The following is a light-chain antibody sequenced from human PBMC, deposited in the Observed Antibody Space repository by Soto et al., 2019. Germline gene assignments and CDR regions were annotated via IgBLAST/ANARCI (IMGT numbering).Light chain of an antibody. CDR1: QSISSW. CDR2: DAS. J-gene: IGKJ1*01. Sequence: DIQMTQSPSTLPASVGDGVTITCRASQSISSWLAWYQQKPGKAPKLLIYDASNLEGGVPSRFSGSGSGTEFTLTINSLQPDDFATYYCQQYNSYSPQTFGQGTKVDI. V-gene: IGKV1-5*01. CDR3: QQYNSYSPQT.